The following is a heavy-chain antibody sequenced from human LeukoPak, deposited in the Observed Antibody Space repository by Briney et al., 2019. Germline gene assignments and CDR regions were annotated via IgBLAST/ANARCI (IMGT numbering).Heavy chain of an antibody. J-gene: IGHJ4*02. CDR3: AREAYSGSYFVNY. V-gene: IGHV4-34*01. CDR2: INHSGST. Sequence: SETLSLTCAVYGGSFSGYYWSWIRQPPGKGLEWIGEINHSGSTNCNPSLKSRVSISVDTSKNQLSLKVSSVTAADTAVYYCAREAYSGSYFVNYWGQGTLVTVSS. CDR1: GGSFSGYY. D-gene: IGHD1-26*01.